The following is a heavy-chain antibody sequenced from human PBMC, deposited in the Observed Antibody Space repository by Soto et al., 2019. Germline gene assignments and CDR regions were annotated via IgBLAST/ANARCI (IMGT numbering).Heavy chain of an antibody. CDR2: IKSKIDGERI. V-gene: IGHV3-15*07. Sequence: PLRLSWITSHLTFKDAWMHWVLKYPFKFLEWVGRIKSKIDGERIHYAAPVKGRFTISRDDSKNTLYLQMNDLKSEDTAMYYCSTLPMAGTRPPHFDFWGQGTLVTVSS. J-gene: IGHJ5*01. CDR3: STLPMAGTRPPHFDF. D-gene: IGHD1-1*01. CDR1: HLTFKDAW.